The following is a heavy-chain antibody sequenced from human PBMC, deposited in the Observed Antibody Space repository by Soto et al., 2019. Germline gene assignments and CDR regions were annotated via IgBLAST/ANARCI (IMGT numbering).Heavy chain of an antibody. Sequence: QVQLVQSGAEVKKPGSSVKVSCKASGGTFSSYAISWVRQAPGQGLEWMGGIIPIFGTANYAQKFQGRVTITAAESTSTAYMELRSLRSEDTAVYYCASSITGTVRYYYGMDVWGQGTTVTVSS. CDR3: ASSITGTVRYYYGMDV. D-gene: IGHD1-20*01. V-gene: IGHV1-69*12. J-gene: IGHJ6*02. CDR1: GGTFSSYA. CDR2: IIPIFGTA.